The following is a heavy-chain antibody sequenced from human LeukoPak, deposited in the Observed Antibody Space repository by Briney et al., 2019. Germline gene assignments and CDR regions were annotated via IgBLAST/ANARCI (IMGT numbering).Heavy chain of an antibody. CDR2: IYYSGST. CDR3: ARAHCSGGSCYSALFDY. D-gene: IGHD2-15*01. CDR1: GGSISSSSYY. Sequence: SETLSLTCTVSGGSISSSSYYWGWIRQPPGKGLEWIGSIYYSGSTYYNPSLKGRVTISVDTSKNQFSLKLSSVTAADTAVYYCARAHCSGGSCYSALFDYWGQGTLVTVSS. J-gene: IGHJ4*02. V-gene: IGHV4-39*01.